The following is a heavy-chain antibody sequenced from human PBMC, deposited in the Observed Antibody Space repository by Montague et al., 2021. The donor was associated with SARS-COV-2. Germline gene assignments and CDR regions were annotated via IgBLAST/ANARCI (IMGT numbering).Heavy chain of an antibody. CDR3: ARDRRIAAALYDYYGMDV. Sequence: SLRLSCAASGFTVSSNYMSWVRQAPGKGLEWVSVIYSGGSTYSADSVTGRFTISRDNSKNTPYLQMNSLRAEDTAVYYCARDRRIAAALYDYYGMDVWGQGTTVTVSS. V-gene: IGHV3-53*01. D-gene: IGHD6-13*01. CDR2: IYSGGST. CDR1: GFTVSSNY. J-gene: IGHJ6*02.